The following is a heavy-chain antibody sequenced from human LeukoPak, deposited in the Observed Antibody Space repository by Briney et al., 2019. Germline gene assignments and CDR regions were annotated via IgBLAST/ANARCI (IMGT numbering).Heavy chain of an antibody. CDR1: GYSISSSNS. CDR3: ARILAGVAYYSGMDI. Sequence: SDTLSLTCGVSGYSISSSNSWGWIRQPPGKGLEWIGYIYYSGSTYYNPSLKSRVTMSVDTSRNQFSLKLSSVTAVDTAVYYCARILAGVAYYSGMDIWGQGTTVTVSS. CDR2: IYYSGST. V-gene: IGHV4-28*01. D-gene: IGHD2-21*01. J-gene: IGHJ6*02.